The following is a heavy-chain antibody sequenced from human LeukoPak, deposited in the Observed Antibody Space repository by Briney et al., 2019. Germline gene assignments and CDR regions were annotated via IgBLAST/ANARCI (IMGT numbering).Heavy chain of an antibody. CDR1: GGSISSYY. J-gene: IGHJ6*03. Sequence: PSETLSLTCTVSGGSISSYYWSWIRQPAGKGLEWLGRISNSGSTNYNPSPKNRVTMSVDTSKNQFSRKLSSVTAADTSVYYGARSSYSMVRGVITTDSYYYYYMDVWGKGTTVTVSS. CDR2: ISNSGST. CDR3: ARSSYSMVRGVITTDSYYYYYMDV. V-gene: IGHV4-4*07. D-gene: IGHD3-10*01.